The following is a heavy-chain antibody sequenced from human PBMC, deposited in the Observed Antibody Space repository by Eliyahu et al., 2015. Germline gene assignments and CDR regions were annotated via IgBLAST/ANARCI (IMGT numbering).Heavy chain of an antibody. CDR2: IYTRGGT. CDR1: GGSISSGSYY. J-gene: IGHJ4*02. Sequence: QVQLQESGPGLVKPSQTLSLTCTVSGGSISSGSYYWGWIRQPAGKGLXWIGRIYTRGGTNYNPSLKXRVTISVDTSKNQFSLKLSSVTAADTAVYYCARGGGGWELLGNWGQGTLVTVSS. CDR3: ARGGGGWELLGN. D-gene: IGHD1-26*01. V-gene: IGHV4-61*02.